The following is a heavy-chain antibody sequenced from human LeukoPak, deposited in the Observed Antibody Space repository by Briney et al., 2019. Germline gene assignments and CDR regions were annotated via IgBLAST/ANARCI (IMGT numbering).Heavy chain of an antibody. V-gene: IGHV3-23*01. D-gene: IGHD2-8*01. J-gene: IGHJ4*02. CDR2: ISGSGGST. CDR3: AKEQTDIVLMVYAIRVFDY. Sequence: GGSLRLFCAASGFTFSSYAMSWVRQAPGKGLEWVSAISGSGGSTYYADSVKGRFTISRDNSKNTLYLQMNSLRAEDTAVYYCAKEQTDIVLMVYAIRVFDYWGQGTLVTVSS. CDR1: GFTFSSYA.